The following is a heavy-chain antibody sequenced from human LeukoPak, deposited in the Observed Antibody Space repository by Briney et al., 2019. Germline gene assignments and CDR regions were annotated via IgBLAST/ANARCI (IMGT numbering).Heavy chain of an antibody. V-gene: IGHV1-69*13. CDR3: ARDHRDYDILTGYYQDYYGMDV. Sequence: ASVKVSCKASGGTSSSYAISWVRQAPGQGLEWMGGIIPIFGTANYAQKFQGRVTITADESTSTAYMELSSLRSEDTAVYYCARDHRDYDILTGYYQDYYGMDVWGQGTTVTVSS. CDR2: IIPIFGTA. D-gene: IGHD3-9*01. CDR1: GGTSSSYA. J-gene: IGHJ6*02.